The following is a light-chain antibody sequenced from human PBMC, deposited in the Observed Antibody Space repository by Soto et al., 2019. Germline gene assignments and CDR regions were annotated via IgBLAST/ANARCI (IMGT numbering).Light chain of an antibody. V-gene: IGLV2-14*01. Sequence: QSVLTQPASVSGSPGQSITISCTFTSIDVGGHNSVSWYRQDPGKAPKLMIYDVSNRPSGVSDRFSGSKSGNTASLTISGLQIEDEADYYCSSFTSSVTYVFGTGTKVTVL. CDR2: DVS. CDR1: SIDVGGHNS. CDR3: SSFTSSVTYV. J-gene: IGLJ1*01.